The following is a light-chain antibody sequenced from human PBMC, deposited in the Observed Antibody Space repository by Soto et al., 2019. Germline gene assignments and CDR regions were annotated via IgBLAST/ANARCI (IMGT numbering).Light chain of an antibody. CDR2: SNN. CDR1: SSNIGSNY. V-gene: IGLV1-47*02. Sequence: SVLTHPPSASGTPGHRVTISFSGSSSNIGSNYVYCYQQLPGTAPKLLIYSNNQRPSGVPDRFSGSKSGTSASLAISGLRSEDEADYYCAAWDDSLSGFYVFGTGTKVTVL. J-gene: IGLJ1*01. CDR3: AAWDDSLSGFYV.